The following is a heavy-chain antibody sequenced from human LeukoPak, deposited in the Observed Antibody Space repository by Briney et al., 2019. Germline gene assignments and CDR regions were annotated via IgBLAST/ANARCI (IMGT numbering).Heavy chain of an antibody. CDR2: IYYSGST. CDR1: GGSISSYY. V-gene: IGHV4-59*01. CDR3: ARRDGYISAIDY. Sequence: PSETLSVTCTVSGGSISSYYWSWIRQPPGKGLEWIGYIYYSGSTNYNPSLKSRVTISVDTSKNQFSLKLSSVTAADTAVYYCARRDGYISAIDYWGQGTLVTVSS. D-gene: IGHD5-24*01. J-gene: IGHJ4*02.